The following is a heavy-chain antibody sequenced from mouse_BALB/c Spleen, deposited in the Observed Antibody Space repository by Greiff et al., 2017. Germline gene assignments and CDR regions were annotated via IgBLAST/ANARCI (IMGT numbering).Heavy chain of an antibody. CDR1: GFTFNTYA. J-gene: IGHJ1*01. V-gene: IGHV10-1*02. Sequence: EVKLEESGGGLVQPKGSLKLSCAASGFTFNTYAMNWVRQAPGKGLEWVARIRSKSNNYATYYADSVKDRFTISRDDSQSMLYLQMNNLKTEDTAMYYCVRDYGSSYRYFDVWGAGTTVTVSS. D-gene: IGHD1-1*01. CDR2: IRSKSNNYAT. CDR3: VRDYGSSYRYFDV.